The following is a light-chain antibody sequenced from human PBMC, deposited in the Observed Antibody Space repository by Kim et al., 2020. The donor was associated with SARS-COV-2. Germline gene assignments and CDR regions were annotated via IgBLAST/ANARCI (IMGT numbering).Light chain of an antibody. Sequence: QSALTQPASVSGSPGQSITISYTGTNSNAGRYNYVSWYQQHPGKAPKLIIYDVSKRPSGVSNRFSGSKSGNTASLTISGLQAEDEADYYCNSYTTSSTWVFGGGTQLTVL. CDR1: NSNAGRYNY. CDR3: NSYTTSSTWV. J-gene: IGLJ3*02. CDR2: DVS. V-gene: IGLV2-14*03.